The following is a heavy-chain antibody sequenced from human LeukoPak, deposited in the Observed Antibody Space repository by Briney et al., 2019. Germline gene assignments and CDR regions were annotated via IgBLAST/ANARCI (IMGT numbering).Heavy chain of an antibody. V-gene: IGHV3-21*04. Sequence: GGSLRLSCAASGFTFSSYSMNWVRQAPGKGLEWVSSISSSSSYIYYADSVKGRFTISRDNAKNSLYLQMNSLRAEDTAVYYCARDLYYYDSSGRLYYFDYWGQGTLVTVSS. CDR2: ISSSSSYI. J-gene: IGHJ4*02. D-gene: IGHD3-22*01. CDR1: GFTFSSYS. CDR3: ARDLYYYDSSGRLYYFDY.